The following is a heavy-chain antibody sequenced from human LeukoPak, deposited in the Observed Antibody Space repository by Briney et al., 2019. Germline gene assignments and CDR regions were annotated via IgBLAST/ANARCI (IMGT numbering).Heavy chain of an antibody. CDR3: ARSDFGKAFDP. CDR1: GYTFTSYG. Sequence: RWASVKVSCKASGYTFTSYGISWVRQAPGQGLEWMGWINPNSGGTNYAQKFQGRVTMTRDTSISTAYMELSRLRSDDTAVYYCARSDFGKAFDPWGQGTLVTVSS. V-gene: IGHV1-2*02. CDR2: INPNSGGT. D-gene: IGHD3-3*01. J-gene: IGHJ5*02.